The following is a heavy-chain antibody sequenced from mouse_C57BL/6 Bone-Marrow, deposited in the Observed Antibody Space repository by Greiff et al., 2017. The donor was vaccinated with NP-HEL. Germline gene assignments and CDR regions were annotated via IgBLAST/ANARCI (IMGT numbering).Heavy chain of an antibody. Sequence: VQLQQPGAELVRPGTSVKLSCKASGYTFTSYWMHWVKQRPGQGLEWIGVIDPFDSYTNYNQKFKGKATLTVDTSSSTAYMQLSSLTSEDSAVYYCARGFAYWGQGTLVTVSA. CDR2: IDPFDSYT. V-gene: IGHV1-59*01. CDR3: ARGFAY. J-gene: IGHJ3*01. CDR1: GYTFTSYW.